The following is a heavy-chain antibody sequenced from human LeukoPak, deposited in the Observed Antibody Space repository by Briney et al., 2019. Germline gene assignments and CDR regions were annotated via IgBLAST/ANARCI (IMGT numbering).Heavy chain of an antibody. CDR3: ATVWLQLARAFDI. D-gene: IGHD1-1*01. CDR1: GYTLTELS. J-gene: IGHJ3*02. CDR2: FDPEDGET. Sequence: ASVKVSCKVSGYTLTELSMHWVRQAPGKGLEWMGGFDPEDGETIYAQKFQGRVTMTEDPSTDTAYMELSSLRSEDTAVYYCATVWLQLARAFDIWGQGTMVTVSS. V-gene: IGHV1-24*01.